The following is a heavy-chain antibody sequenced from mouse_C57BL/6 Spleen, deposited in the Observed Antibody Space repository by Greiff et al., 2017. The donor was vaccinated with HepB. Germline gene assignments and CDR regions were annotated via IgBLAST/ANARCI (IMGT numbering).Heavy chain of an antibody. CDR1: GFTFSDYG. D-gene: IGHD2-2*01. J-gene: IGHJ2*01. CDR2: ISSGSSTI. CDR3: ARGDGYDDYFDY. Sequence: EVKVVESGGGLVKPGGSLKLSCAASGFTFSDYGMHWVRQAPEKGLEWVAYISSGSSTIYYADTVKGRFTISRDNAKNTLFLQMTSLRSEDMAMYYCARGDGYDDYFDYWGQGTTLTVSS. V-gene: IGHV5-17*01.